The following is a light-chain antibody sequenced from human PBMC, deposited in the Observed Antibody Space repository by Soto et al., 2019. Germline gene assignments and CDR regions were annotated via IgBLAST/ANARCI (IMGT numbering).Light chain of an antibody. CDR1: QSINNW. CDR2: KAS. CDR3: QQYNSYSRT. J-gene: IGKJ1*01. Sequence: DIQMTQSPSTLSASAGDRVTITCRASQSINNWLAWYQQKPGKAPKLLINKASSLESGVPSRFSGSGSGTEFTLTISSLQPDDFATYYCQQYNSYSRTFGQGTKVEIK. V-gene: IGKV1-5*03.